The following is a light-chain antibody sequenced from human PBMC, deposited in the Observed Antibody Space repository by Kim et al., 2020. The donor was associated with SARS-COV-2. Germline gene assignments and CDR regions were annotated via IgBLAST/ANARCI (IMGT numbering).Light chain of an antibody. J-gene: IGKJ2*01. CDR2: AAS. CDR3: QQGYST. Sequence: DIQMTQSPSSLSASVGDRVTITCRASQSISTYLNWYQQRPGKAPTLLIYAASSLPSGVPSRFSGSGSGTDFTLTISSLQPEAFATYYCQQGYSTFGQGTNLEI. V-gene: IGKV1-39*01. CDR1: QSISTY.